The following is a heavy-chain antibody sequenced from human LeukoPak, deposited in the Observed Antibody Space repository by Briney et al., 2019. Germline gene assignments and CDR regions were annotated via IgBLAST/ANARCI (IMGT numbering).Heavy chain of an antibody. Sequence: GASVKVSCKASGYTFTSYGISWVRQAPGQGLEWMGWISAYNGNTNYAQKLQGRVTMTTDTSTSTAYMELRSLRSDDTAVYYCARDRAPGHIVVVTALNWFDPWGQGTLVTVSS. V-gene: IGHV1-18*01. CDR2: ISAYNGNT. CDR3: ARDRAPGHIVVVTALNWFDP. D-gene: IGHD2-21*02. J-gene: IGHJ5*02. CDR1: GYTFTSYG.